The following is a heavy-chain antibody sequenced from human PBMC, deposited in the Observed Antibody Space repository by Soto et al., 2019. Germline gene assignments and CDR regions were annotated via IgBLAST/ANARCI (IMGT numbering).Heavy chain of an antibody. J-gene: IGHJ4*02. CDR2: IWYDGRNK. D-gene: IGHD2-15*01. V-gene: IGHV3-33*01. CDR1: GFIFSEYA. CDR3: ARARTPGFCSGGSCYALYY. Sequence: QVQLVESGGGAVQPGTSLRLSCEASGFIFSEYAMHWVRQAPGKGLEWVTFIWYDGRNKYYEKSVRGRFTISRDNSKNLLFLQMSGLGVEDTAVYYCARARTPGFCSGGSCYALYYWGRGTLVTVSS.